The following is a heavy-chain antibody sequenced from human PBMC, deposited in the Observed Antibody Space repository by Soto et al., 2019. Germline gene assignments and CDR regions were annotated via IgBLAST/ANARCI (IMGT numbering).Heavy chain of an antibody. CDR1: GDSISTYY. CDR3: ARRYSPGYCSGGDSCYYDYYYMDV. Sequence: QVQLQESGPGLVKPSETLSLTCSVSGDSISTYYWNWIRQSPGKGLEWLGYIYYSGSTNYIPSLKSRVTISIDTSTNQFSLKLSSVTAAETALYYCARRYSPGYCSGGDSCYYDYYYMDVWGRGAPVTVSS. CDR2: IYYSGST. J-gene: IGHJ6*03. D-gene: IGHD2-15*01. V-gene: IGHV4-59*08.